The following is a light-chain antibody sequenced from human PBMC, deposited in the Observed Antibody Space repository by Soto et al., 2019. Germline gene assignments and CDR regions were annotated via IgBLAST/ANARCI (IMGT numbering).Light chain of an antibody. J-gene: IGKJ1*01. CDR1: QSIITNY. CDR2: AAS. Sequence: EIVMTQSPGPLSLSPGERATLSCRASQSIITNYLAWYRQKPGQAPRLLIYAASSRATGIPDRFSGSGSGTDFTLTISRLEPEDFAVYYCHQYGTSVGTFGQGTKVDI. CDR3: HQYGTSVGT. V-gene: IGKV3-20*01.